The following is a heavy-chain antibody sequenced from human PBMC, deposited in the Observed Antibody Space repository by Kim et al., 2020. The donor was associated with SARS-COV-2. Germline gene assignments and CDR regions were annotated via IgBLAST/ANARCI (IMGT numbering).Heavy chain of an antibody. CDR3: ARQLSSGWFH. Sequence: STYYTQSLKSRVTISVDTSKNQFSLKLSSVTAADTAVYYCARQLSSGWFHWGQGTLVTVSS. J-gene: IGHJ4*02. V-gene: IGHV4-39*01. CDR2: ST. D-gene: IGHD6-19*01.